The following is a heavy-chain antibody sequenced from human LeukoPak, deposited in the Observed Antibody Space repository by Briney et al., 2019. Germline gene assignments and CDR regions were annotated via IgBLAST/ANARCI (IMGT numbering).Heavy chain of an antibody. J-gene: IGHJ4*02. CDR2: ISSSGSTI. D-gene: IGHD3-22*01. V-gene: IGHV3-11*01. Sequence: TGGSLRLSCAASGFTFSDYYMSWIRQAPGKGLEWVSYISSSGSTIYYADSVKGRFTISRDNAKNSLYLQMNSLRAEDTAVYYCAKVYYYDSSGYYPLTVFDYWGQGTLVTVSS. CDR3: AKVYYYDSSGYYPLTVFDY. CDR1: GFTFSDYY.